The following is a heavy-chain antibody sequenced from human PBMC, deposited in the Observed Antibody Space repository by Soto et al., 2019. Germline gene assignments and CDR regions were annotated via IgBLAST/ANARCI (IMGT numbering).Heavy chain of an antibody. V-gene: IGHV4-59*12. CDR1: GGSISSYS. J-gene: IGHJ4*02. D-gene: IGHD2-2*01. CDR2: IYHSGST. CDR3: ARVPDY. Sequence: SETLSLTCTASGGSISSYSWSWIRQPPGKGLEWIGYIYHSGSTYYNPSLKSRVTISIDRSKNQFSLKLSSVTAADTAVYYCARVPDYSGQGILVTVSS.